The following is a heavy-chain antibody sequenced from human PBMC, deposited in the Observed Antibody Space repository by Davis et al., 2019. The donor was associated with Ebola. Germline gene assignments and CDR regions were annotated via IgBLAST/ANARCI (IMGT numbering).Heavy chain of an antibody. Sequence: GESLKISCAGSQFNFTGAWMNWVRQAPGKGLEWVAVISYDGSNKYYADSVKGRFTISRDNSKNTLYLQMNSLRAEDTAVYYCAKFPYYYDSSGYYYPDYWGQGTLVTVSS. CDR1: QFNFTGAW. CDR3: AKFPYYYDSSGYYYPDY. V-gene: IGHV3-30*18. CDR2: ISYDGSNK. D-gene: IGHD3-22*01. J-gene: IGHJ4*02.